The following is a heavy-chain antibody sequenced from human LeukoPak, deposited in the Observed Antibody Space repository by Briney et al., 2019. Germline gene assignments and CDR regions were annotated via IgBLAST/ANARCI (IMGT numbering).Heavy chain of an antibody. CDR1: GFTFSSYG. D-gene: IGHD5-12*01. J-gene: IGHJ5*02. Sequence: PGGSLRLSCTVSGFTFSSYGMNWVRQAPGKGLKWVSYISSSSSAINYADSVKGRFTISRDNAKNSLFLQMNSLRDEDTAMYYCAVAYGGYDWVGRFLSCGQGALVTVSS. V-gene: IGHV3-48*02. CDR3: AVAYGGYDWVGRFLS. CDR2: ISSSSSAI.